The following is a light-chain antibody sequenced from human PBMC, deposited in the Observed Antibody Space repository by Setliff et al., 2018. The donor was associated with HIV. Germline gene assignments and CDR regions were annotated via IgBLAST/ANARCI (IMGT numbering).Light chain of an antibody. V-gene: IGLV2-14*01. Sequence: QSALTQPASVSGSPGQSVTISCTGTSSDVGGYPYVSWYQQYPGKVPKLMIYEVSNRPSGVSNRFSGSKSANMASLTISGLQAEDEADYYCSSYTRSSTLVFGTGTKVTVL. CDR2: EVS. J-gene: IGLJ1*01. CDR3: SSYTRSSTLV. CDR1: SSDVGGYPY.